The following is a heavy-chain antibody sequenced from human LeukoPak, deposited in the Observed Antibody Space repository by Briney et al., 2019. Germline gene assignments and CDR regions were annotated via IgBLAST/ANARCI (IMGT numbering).Heavy chain of an antibody. V-gene: IGHV3-21*01. CDR2: IDFTSRYI. CDR1: GFTFSSYW. J-gene: IGHJ1*01. CDR3: ATPAAGPGAEYSLY. Sequence: GGSLRLSCAASGFTFSSYWMHWVRQAPGKGLEWVSSIDFTSRYIYNADSVKGRFTTSRDNAKNSLDLQMNSLKVEDTAVYYCATPAAGPGAEYSLYWGQGTLVIVSS. D-gene: IGHD6-13*01.